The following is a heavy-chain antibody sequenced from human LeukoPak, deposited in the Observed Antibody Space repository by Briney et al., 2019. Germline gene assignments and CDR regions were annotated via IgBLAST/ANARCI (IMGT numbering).Heavy chain of an antibody. CDR3: ARGWSGGPDS. D-gene: IGHD2-15*01. Sequence: GGSLRLSCAASGFTFSSYWMQWVRQAPGKGLVWVSRVNSGGSTTSYADSVKGRFTISRDNAKSTLYLQMNSLRAEDTAVYYCARGWSGGPDSWGRGTLVTVSS. CDR2: VNSGGSTT. J-gene: IGHJ4*02. V-gene: IGHV3-74*01. CDR1: GFTFSSYW.